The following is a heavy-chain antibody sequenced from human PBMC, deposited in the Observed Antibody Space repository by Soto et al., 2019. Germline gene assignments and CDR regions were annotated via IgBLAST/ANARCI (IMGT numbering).Heavy chain of an antibody. V-gene: IGHV1-2*02. D-gene: IGHD3-10*01. Sequence: GASVKGSCKASGYTFTGYYMHWVRQAPGQGLEWMGWINPNSGGTNYAQKFQGRVTMTRDTSISTAYMELSRLRSDDTAVCYCASYRGSGRPHYYYYGMDVWGQGTTVTVSS. CDR1: GYTFTGYY. J-gene: IGHJ6*02. CDR2: INPNSGGT. CDR3: ASYRGSGRPHYYYYGMDV.